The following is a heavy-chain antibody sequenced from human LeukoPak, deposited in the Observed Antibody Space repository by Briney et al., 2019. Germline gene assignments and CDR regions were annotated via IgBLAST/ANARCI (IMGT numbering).Heavy chain of an antibody. J-gene: IGHJ4*02. CDR1: GYTFTSYA. CDR2: INTNTGNP. D-gene: IGHD3-9*01. Sequence: ASVKVSCKASGYTFTSYAMNWVRQAPGQGLEWMGWINTNTGNPTYAQGFTGRFVFSLDTSVSTAYLQISSLKAEDTAVYYCARDADLLRYFDWSAAHSGYYFDYWGQGTLVTVSS. V-gene: IGHV7-4-1*02. CDR3: ARDADLLRYFDWSAAHSGYYFDY.